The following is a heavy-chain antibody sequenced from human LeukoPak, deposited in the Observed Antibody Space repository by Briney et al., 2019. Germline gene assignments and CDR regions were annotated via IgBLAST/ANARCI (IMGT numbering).Heavy chain of an antibody. CDR3: AREGYYGSGPYFWFDP. V-gene: IGHV4-59*01. CDR2: ISYSGST. Sequence: SETLSLTCTVSNGSITSYYWSWIRQPPGKGLECIGYISYSGSTNYNPSLKSRVTMSVDTSKKQFSLRLRSVTTADTAVYYCAREGYYGSGPYFWFDPWGQGSLVTVSS. CDR1: NGSITSYY. D-gene: IGHD3-10*01. J-gene: IGHJ5*02.